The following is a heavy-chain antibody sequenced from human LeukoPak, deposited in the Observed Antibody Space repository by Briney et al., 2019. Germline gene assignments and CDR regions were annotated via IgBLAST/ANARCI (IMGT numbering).Heavy chain of an antibody. V-gene: IGHV1-18*01. J-gene: IGHJ4*02. CDR2: ISAYNGNT. Sequence: GASVKVSCKASGYTFTRYGISWVRQAPGQGLEWMGWISAYNGNTKNVQKVQDRVTMTTDTSTSTAYMELRSLRSDDTAVYYCARDYSGTYFDSWGQGTLVTVSS. CDR1: GYTFTRYG. CDR3: ARDYSGTYFDS. D-gene: IGHD1-26*01.